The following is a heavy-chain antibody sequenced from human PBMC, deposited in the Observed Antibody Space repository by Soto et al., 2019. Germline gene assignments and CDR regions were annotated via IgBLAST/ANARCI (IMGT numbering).Heavy chain of an antibody. CDR3: AGYSGYDYVDPSDY. V-gene: IGHV4-4*02. Sequence: QVQLQEAGPGLVKPSGTLSLTCAVSGGSINSSNWWSWVRQPPGKGLEWIGEIYRSGSTNYNPSLKSRVTISVDKSKNQFSLKLTSVTAADTAVYYCAGYSGYDYVDPSDYWGQGTLVTVSS. D-gene: IGHD5-12*01. J-gene: IGHJ4*02. CDR1: GGSINSSNW. CDR2: IYRSGST.